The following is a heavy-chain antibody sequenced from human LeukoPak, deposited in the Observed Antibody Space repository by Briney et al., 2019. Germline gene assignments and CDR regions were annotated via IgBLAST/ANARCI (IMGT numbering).Heavy chain of an antibody. CDR1: GYTFTGYY. D-gene: IGHD3-16*01. J-gene: IGHJ1*01. Sequence: ASAKVSCKASGYTFTGYYMHWVRQAPGQGLEWMGWINPNSGGTNYAQKFQGRVTMTRDTSISTAYMELSRLRSDDTAVYYCARVWVYSSYFRAEYFQHWGQGTLVTVSS. V-gene: IGHV1-2*02. CDR3: ARVWVYSSYFRAEYFQH. CDR2: INPNSGGT.